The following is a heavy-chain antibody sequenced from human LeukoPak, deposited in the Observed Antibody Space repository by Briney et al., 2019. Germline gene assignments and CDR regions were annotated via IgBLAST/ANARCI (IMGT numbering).Heavy chain of an antibody. CDR3: ARGSIRGYVSYN. V-gene: IGHV3-21*01. CDR2: ISSSSSYI. D-gene: IGHD3-10*01. Sequence: GGSLRLSCAASGFTFSSYSMNWVRQAPGKGLEWVSSISSSSSYIYYADSVKGRFTISRDNAKNSLYLQMNRLRAEDTAVYYCARGSIRGYVSYNWGQGTLVTVSS. CDR1: GFTFSSYS. J-gene: IGHJ4*02.